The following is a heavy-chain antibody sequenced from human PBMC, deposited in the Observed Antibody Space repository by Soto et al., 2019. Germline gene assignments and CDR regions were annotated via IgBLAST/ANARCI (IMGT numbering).Heavy chain of an antibody. CDR1: GFSLSTSGMC. D-gene: IGHD2-2*01. J-gene: IGHJ5*02. CDR3: ARIDVRGYCSSTSCPEGGWFDP. V-gene: IGHV2-70*11. Sequence: SGPTLVNPTQTLTLTCTFSGFSLSTSGMCVSWIRQPPGKALEWLARIDWDDDKYYSTSLKTRLTISKDTSKNQVVLTMTNMDPVDTATYYCARIDVRGYCSSTSCPEGGWFDPWGQGTLVTVSS. CDR2: IDWDDDK.